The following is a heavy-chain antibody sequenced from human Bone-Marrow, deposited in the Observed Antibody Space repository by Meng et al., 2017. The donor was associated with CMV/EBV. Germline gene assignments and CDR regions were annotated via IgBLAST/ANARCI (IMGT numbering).Heavy chain of an antibody. Sequence: GESLKIPRAESGFTFSAEVMSWVRQDPGKGLEWVSTISGSGGGTYYAASVKGRFTVSRDTSQNALYRQMNSLRAEDTGAYYCARDLFLGFCSDSQCRSWFDPWGQGSLVTVSS. CDR1: GFTFSAEV. CDR2: ISGSGGGT. J-gene: IGHJ5*02. D-gene: IGHD2-15*01. V-gene: IGHV3-23*01. CDR3: ARDLFLGFCSDSQCRSWFDP.